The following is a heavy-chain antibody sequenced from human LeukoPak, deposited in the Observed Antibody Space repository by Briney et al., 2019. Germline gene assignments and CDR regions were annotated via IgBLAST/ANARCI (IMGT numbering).Heavy chain of an antibody. CDR1: GLTFNTYA. Sequence: PGGSLRLSCAASGLTFNTYAMSWVRQAPGKGLEWVSSIGGGGGTYYADSLKGRFTISRDNSKNTLYLQMNSLRAEDTAVYYCAKGNSGYNSGYYYHFFDYWGQGTLVTVSS. V-gene: IGHV3-23*01. D-gene: IGHD5-12*01. CDR3: AKGNSGYNSGYYYHFFDY. CDR2: IGGGGGT. J-gene: IGHJ4*02.